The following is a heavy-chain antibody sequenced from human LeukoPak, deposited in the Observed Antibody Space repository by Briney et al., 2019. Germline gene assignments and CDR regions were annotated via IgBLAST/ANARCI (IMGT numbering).Heavy chain of an antibody. CDR1: GLTVSSNY. D-gene: IGHD6-19*01. CDR2: LYSGGST. CDR3: ARFGMAGGTGDY. J-gene: IGHJ4*02. V-gene: IGHV3-53*01. Sequence: GGSLRLSCAASGLTVSSNYMSWVRQAPGKGLEWLSVLYSGGSTYYLDSVKGRFTISRDNAKNSLYLQMNSLRAEDTAVYYCARFGMAGGTGDYWGQGTLVTVSS.